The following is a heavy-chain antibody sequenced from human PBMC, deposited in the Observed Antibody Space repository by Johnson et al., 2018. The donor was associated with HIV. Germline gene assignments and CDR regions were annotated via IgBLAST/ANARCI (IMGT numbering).Heavy chain of an antibody. V-gene: IGHV3-30*04. CDR3: AREGRTGPDTFDI. CDR1: RFTFSSYA. J-gene: IGHJ3*02. Sequence: VQLVESGGGVVQPGRSLRLSCAASRFTFSSYAMHWVRQAPGKGLEWVAIISYDGSTKNYADSVKGRFTVSRDNSKNTLFLQMNGLRAEDTAVYYCAREGRTGPDTFDIWGQGTMVTVSS. CDR2: ISYDGSTK.